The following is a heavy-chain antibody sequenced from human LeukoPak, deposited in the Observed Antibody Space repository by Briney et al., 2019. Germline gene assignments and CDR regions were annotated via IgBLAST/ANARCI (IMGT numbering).Heavy chain of an antibody. J-gene: IGHJ4*02. D-gene: IGHD2-2*01. Sequence: GGSLRLSCAASGFTFSSYYMSWVRQAPGKGLEWVANIKQDGSEKYYVDSVKGRFTISRDSAKDSLYLQMNSLRVEDTAVYYCTRDPEVPMDVWGQGTLVTVSS. CDR3: TRDPEVPMDV. V-gene: IGHV3-7*01. CDR2: IKQDGSEK. CDR1: GFTFSSYY.